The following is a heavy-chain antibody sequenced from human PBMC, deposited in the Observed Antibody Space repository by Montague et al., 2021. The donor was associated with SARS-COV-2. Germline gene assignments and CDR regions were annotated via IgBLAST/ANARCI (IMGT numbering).Heavy chain of an antibody. CDR3: ARSAFRYFDRPGMDV. V-gene: IGHV4-61*02. Sequence: TPSLTCTVSGGSIRSDGFYWNWIRQPAGKGLEWIGRIDASGTTXYKPSLKSRVIISLDRSKNQFSLKLSSVIAADTAVYYCARSAFRYFDRPGMDVWGQGTTVTVSS. J-gene: IGHJ6*02. CDR2: IDASGTT. D-gene: IGHD3-9*01. CDR1: GGSIRSDGFY.